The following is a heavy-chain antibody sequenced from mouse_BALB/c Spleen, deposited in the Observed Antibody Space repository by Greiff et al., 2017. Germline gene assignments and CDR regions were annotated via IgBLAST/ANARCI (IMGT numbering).Heavy chain of an antibody. D-gene: IGHD2-4*01. CDR3: ARLDYDYDYYAMDY. Sequence: EVKVVESGGGLVKPGGSLKLSCAASGFTFSSYAMSWVRQTPEKRLEWVASISSGGSTYYPDSVKGRFTISRDNARNILYLQMSSLRSEDTAMYYCARLDYDYDYYAMDYWGQGTSVTVSS. V-gene: IGHV5-6-5*01. J-gene: IGHJ4*01. CDR1: GFTFSSYA. CDR2: ISSGGST.